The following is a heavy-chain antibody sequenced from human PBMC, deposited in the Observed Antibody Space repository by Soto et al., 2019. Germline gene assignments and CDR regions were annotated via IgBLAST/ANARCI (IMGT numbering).Heavy chain of an antibody. D-gene: IGHD3-10*01. V-gene: IGHV3-33*01. Sequence: LSXAASGFTFSSYGMHWVRQAPGKGLEWVAVIWYDGSNKYXADSVKGRFTISRDNSKNTLYLQMNSLRDEDTAVYYFARLTMVRGYGRDVWGQGTTVTVSS. CDR2: IWYDGSNK. J-gene: IGHJ6*02. CDR3: ARLTMVRGYGRDV. CDR1: GFTFSSYG.